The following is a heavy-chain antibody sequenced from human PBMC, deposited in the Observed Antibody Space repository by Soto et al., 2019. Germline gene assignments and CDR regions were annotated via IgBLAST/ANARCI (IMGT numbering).Heavy chain of an antibody. V-gene: IGHV4-38-2*01. CDR1: CYSIISCYY. Sequence: PSDTLALTCAFSCYSIISCYYWGWIRQPPGEVLELIWMINHIGSTNYNPSLKSRVTISVDTSKNQFSLKLSSVTAADTAVYYCARGLLWFGYYGMDVWGQGTTVTVSS. CDR2: INHIGST. D-gene: IGHD3-10*01. J-gene: IGHJ6*02. CDR3: ARGLLWFGYYGMDV.